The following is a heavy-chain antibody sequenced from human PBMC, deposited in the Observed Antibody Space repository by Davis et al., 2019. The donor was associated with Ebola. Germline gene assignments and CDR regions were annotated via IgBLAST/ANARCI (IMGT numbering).Heavy chain of an antibody. CDR1: GGSISSYY. V-gene: IGHV4-59*08. J-gene: IGHJ3*02. Sequence: PSETLSLTCTVSGGSISSYYWSWIRQPPGKGLEWIGYIYYSGSTYYNPSLKSRVTISVDTSKNQFSLKLSSVTAADTAVYYCARAIINVRTHDAFDIWGQGTMVTVSS. CDR3: ARAIINVRTHDAFDI. CDR2: IYYSGST. D-gene: IGHD3-10*01.